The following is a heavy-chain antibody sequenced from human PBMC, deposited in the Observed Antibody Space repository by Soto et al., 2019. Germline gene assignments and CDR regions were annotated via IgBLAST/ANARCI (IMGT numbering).Heavy chain of an antibody. V-gene: IGHV3-48*02. J-gene: IGHJ6*02. Sequence: GGSLRLSCAASGFTFSSYSMNWVRQAPGKGLEWVSYISSSSSTIYYADSVKGRFTISRDNAKNSLYLQMNSLRDEDTAVYYCARGVAVPAEHYYYYYGMDVWGQGTTVTVSS. CDR1: GFTFSSYS. CDR3: ARGVAVPAEHYYYYYGMDV. CDR2: ISSSSSTI. D-gene: IGHD2-2*01.